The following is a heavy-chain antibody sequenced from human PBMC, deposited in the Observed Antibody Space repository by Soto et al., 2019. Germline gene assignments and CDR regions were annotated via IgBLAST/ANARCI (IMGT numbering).Heavy chain of an antibody. J-gene: IGHJ4*02. Sequence: PSETLSLTCAVYGGSFSGYYWSWIRQPPGKGLEWIGYIYYSGSTNYNPSLKSRVTISVDTSKNQFSLKLSSVTAADTAVYFCARNAYNSSNYYINPFDYWGQGTLVTVSS. D-gene: IGHD3-22*01. CDR1: GGSFSGYY. CDR3: ARNAYNSSNYYINPFDY. CDR2: IYYSGST. V-gene: IGHV4-59*01.